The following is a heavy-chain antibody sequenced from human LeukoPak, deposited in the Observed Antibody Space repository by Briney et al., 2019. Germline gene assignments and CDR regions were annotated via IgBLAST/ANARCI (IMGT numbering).Heavy chain of an antibody. CDR2: IWYDGSNK. V-gene: IGHV3-33*01. CDR1: GFTFSSYG. D-gene: IGHD6-13*01. CDR3: AREGRSSWSFDY. J-gene: IGHJ4*02. Sequence: GGSLRLFCAASGFTFSSYGMHWVRQAPGKGLEWVAVIWYDGSNKYYADSVKGRFTISRDNSKNTLYLQMNSLRAEDTAVYYFAREGRSSWSFDYWGQGTLVTVSS.